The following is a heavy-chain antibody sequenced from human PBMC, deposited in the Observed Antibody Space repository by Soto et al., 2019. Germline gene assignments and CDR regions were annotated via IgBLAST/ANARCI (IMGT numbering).Heavy chain of an antibody. V-gene: IGHV4-31*03. D-gene: IGHD3-22*01. Sequence: LSLTCTVSGGSVSSGGYYWSWIRQHPGKGLEWIGYIYYSGSTYYNPSLKSRVTISVDTSKNQFSLKLSSVTAADTAVYYCARDLREDYYDSSGYLGTHDAFDIWGQGTMVTVSS. CDR3: ARDLREDYYDSSGYLGTHDAFDI. CDR2: IYYSGST. J-gene: IGHJ3*02. CDR1: GGSVSSGGYY.